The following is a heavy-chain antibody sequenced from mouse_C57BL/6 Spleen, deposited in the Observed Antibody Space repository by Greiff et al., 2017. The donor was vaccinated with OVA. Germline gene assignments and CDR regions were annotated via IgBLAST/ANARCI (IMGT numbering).Heavy chain of an antibody. V-gene: IGHV1-64*01. D-gene: IGHD1-1*01. Sequence: QVQLKQPGAELVKPGASVKLSCKASGYTFTSYWMHWVKQRPGQGLEWIGMIHPNSGSTNYNEKFKSKATLTVDKSSSTAYMQLSSLTSEDSAVYYCARGDYGSSSPFDYWGQGTTLTVSS. CDR1: GYTFTSYW. J-gene: IGHJ2*01. CDR3: ARGDYGSSSPFDY. CDR2: IHPNSGST.